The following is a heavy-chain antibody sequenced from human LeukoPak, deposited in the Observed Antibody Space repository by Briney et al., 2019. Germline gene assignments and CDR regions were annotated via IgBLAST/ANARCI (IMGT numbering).Heavy chain of an antibody. CDR2: INHSGST. CDR1: GESLSGYY. V-gene: IGHV4-34*01. D-gene: IGHD1-26*01. CDR3: ARVGADYYYYYMDV. J-gene: IGHJ6*03. Sequence: SETLSLTCAVYGESLSGYYWSWIRQPPGKGLEWIGEINHSGSTNYNPSLKSRVTISVDTSKNQFSLKLSPMTAADTAVFYCARVGADYYYYYMDVWGKGTTVTVSS.